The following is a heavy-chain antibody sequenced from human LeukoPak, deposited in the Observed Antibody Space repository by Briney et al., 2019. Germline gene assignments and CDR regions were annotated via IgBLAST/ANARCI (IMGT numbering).Heavy chain of an antibody. Sequence: GGSLRLSCAASGFTFNNYAMNWVRQAPGKGLEWVSSIRGGGETTYYAGSAKGRLTISSDNSQNTLCLQMNNLRAEDTAVYYCARDYADYVGYFFFDYWGQGTRVTVSS. J-gene: IGHJ4*02. CDR2: IRGGGETT. V-gene: IGHV3-23*01. CDR3: ARDYADYVGYFFFDY. D-gene: IGHD4-17*01. CDR1: GFTFNNYA.